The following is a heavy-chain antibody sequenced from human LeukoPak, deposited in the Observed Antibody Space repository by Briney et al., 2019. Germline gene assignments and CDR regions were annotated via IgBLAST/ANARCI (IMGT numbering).Heavy chain of an antibody. CDR1: GYTFPGYQ. CDR2: INPNNGGT. D-gene: IGHD2-2*02. V-gene: IGHV1-2*02. Sequence: GASVKVSCKASGYTFPGYQIHWVRQAPGHGLEWMGWINPNNGGTNYAQQFQGRVSMTRDTSITTAYMELSRLRSDDTAVYYCARAHCSSTSCYILEVGGGDAFDIWGQGTMVTVSS. CDR3: ARAHCSSTSCYILEVGGGDAFDI. J-gene: IGHJ3*02.